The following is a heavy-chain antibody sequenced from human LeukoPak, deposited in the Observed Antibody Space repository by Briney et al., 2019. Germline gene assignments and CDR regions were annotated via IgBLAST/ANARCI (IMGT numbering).Heavy chain of an antibody. V-gene: IGHV3-21*01. D-gene: IGHD2-2*02. Sequence: GGSLRLSCAASGFTFSSYSMNWVRQTPGKGLEWVSSISSSSSYIYYADSVKGRFTISRDNAKNSLYLQMSSLRAEDTAVYYCARVYTKSLDYWGQGTLVTVSS. CDR3: ARVYTKSLDY. J-gene: IGHJ4*02. CDR2: ISSSSSYI. CDR1: GFTFSSYS.